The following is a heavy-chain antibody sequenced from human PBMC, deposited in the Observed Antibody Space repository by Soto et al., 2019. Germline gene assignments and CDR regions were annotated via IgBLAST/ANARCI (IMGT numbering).Heavy chain of an antibody. CDR1: GGSISSSSYY. J-gene: IGHJ4*02. Sequence: QLQLQESGPGLVKPSETLSLTCTVSGGSISSSSYYWGWIRQPPGKGLEWIGSIYYSGSTYYNPSLKSRVTTAVDTSMNQFSLKLSSVTAADTAVYYCARFSPSDYWGQGTLVTVSS. V-gene: IGHV4-39*01. CDR2: IYYSGST. CDR3: ARFSPSDY.